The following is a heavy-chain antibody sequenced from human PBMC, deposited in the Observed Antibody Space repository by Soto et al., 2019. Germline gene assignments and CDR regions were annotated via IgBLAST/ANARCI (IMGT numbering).Heavy chain of an antibody. CDR2: ISSSSSTI. CDR3: AREWPHRYCSGGSCFGGIDP. J-gene: IGHJ5*02. D-gene: IGHD2-15*01. Sequence: GGSLRLSCAASGFTFSSYSMNWVRQAPGKGLEWVSYISSSSSTIYYADSVKGRFTISRDNAKNSLYLQMNSLRAEDTAVYYCAREWPHRYCSGGSCFGGIDPWGQGTLVTVSS. V-gene: IGHV3-48*01. CDR1: GFTFSSYS.